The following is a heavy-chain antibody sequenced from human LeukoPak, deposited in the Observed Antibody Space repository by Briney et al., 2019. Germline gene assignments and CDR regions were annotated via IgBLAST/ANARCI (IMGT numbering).Heavy chain of an antibody. J-gene: IGHJ5*02. Sequence: SETLSLTCTVSGGSISSYYWSWIRQPPGKRLEWIGYIYYSGSTNYNPSLKSRVTISVDTSKNQFSLKLSSVTAADTAVYYCARQSLLNWFDPWGQGTLVTVSS. D-gene: IGHD3-10*01. CDR2: IYYSGST. CDR3: ARQSLLNWFDP. V-gene: IGHV4-59*08. CDR1: GGSISSYY.